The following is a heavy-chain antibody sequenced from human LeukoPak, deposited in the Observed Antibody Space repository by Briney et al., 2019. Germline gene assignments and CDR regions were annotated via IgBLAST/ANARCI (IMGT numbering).Heavy chain of an antibody. V-gene: IGHV3-48*03. Sequence: PGGSLRLSCVASGFTFSSYEMNWVRQAPGRGLEWISYMSFSGSTIYYADSVKGRFTISRDNAKNSLYLQMNSLRAEDTAVYYCARGYSSYYPDAFDIWGQGTMVTAS. CDR3: ARGYSSYYPDAFDI. CDR1: GFTFSSYE. J-gene: IGHJ3*02. D-gene: IGHD5-12*01. CDR2: MSFSGSTI.